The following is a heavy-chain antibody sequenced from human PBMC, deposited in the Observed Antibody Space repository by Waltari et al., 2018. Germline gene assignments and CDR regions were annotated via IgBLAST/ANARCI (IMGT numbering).Heavy chain of an antibody. CDR3: ASLGYGDYVAAFDI. CDR2: IIRSGRSI. CDR1: GFTFSSYE. V-gene: IGHV3-48*03. J-gene: IGHJ3*02. D-gene: IGHD4-17*01. Sequence: EVQLVESGGGLVQPGGSLRLSCAASGFTFSSYEMNWVRQAPGKGLEWVSYIIRSGRSIYYADSVKGRFTIARDNAKNSLYLQMNSLRAEDTAVYYCASLGYGDYVAAFDICGQGTMVTVSS.